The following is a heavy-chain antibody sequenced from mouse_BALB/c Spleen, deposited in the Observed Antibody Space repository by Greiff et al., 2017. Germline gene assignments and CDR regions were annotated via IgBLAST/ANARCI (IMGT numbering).Heavy chain of an antibody. J-gene: IGHJ4*01. CDR3: ARDKVRNYYAMDY. D-gene: IGHD2-14*01. CDR1: GFSLTGYG. V-gene: IGHV2-6-7*01. Sequence: VQLQQSGPGLVAPSQSLSITCTVSGFSLTGYGVNWVRQPPGKGLEWLGMIWGDGSTDYNSALKSRLSISKDNSKSQVFLKMNSLQTDDTARYYCARDKVRNYYAMDYWGQGTSVTVSS. CDR2: IWGDGST.